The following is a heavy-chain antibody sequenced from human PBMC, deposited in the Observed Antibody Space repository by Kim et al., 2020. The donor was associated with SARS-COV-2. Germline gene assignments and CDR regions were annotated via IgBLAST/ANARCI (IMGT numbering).Heavy chain of an antibody. J-gene: IGHJ4*02. V-gene: IGHV3-43D*03. CDR3: AKDDANPRTIAAAGTGYFDY. D-gene: IGHD6-13*01. Sequence: RFTISRDNSKNSLYLQMNSLRAADTALYYCAKDDANPRTIAAAGTGYFDYWGQGTLVTVSS.